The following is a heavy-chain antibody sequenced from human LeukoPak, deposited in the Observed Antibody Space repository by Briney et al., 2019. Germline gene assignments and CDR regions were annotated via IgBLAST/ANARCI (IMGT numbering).Heavy chain of an antibody. CDR1: GGSFSSSTYY. D-gene: IGHD2-15*01. CDR2: IYYRGST. Sequence: PSETLSLTCTVSGGSFSSSTYYWGWLRQPPGKGLEWTGSIYYRGSTSSNTSLKSLVNISLDTSKHQYSLKLGSATAADTAVYYCASHKTCSGDTCYSDYYYYGIDVWGQGTTVTVPS. CDR3: ASHKTCSGDTCYSDYYYYGIDV. V-gene: IGHV4-39*01. J-gene: IGHJ6*02.